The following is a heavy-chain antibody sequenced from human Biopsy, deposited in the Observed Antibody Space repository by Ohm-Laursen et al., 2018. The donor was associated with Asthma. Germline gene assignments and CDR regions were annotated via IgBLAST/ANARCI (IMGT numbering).Heavy chain of an antibody. D-gene: IGHD2-2*01. Sequence: SLRLSCAASGFTFSGYSMNWVRQAPGKGLEWVSSISSSSSYIYYADSVKGRFTISRDNAKNSLYLQMNSLRAEDTAVYYCARDGTDMNEAMPKDYWGQGTLATVSS. CDR2: ISSSSSYI. J-gene: IGHJ4*02. CDR1: GFTFSGYS. V-gene: IGHV3-21*01. CDR3: ARDGTDMNEAMPKDY.